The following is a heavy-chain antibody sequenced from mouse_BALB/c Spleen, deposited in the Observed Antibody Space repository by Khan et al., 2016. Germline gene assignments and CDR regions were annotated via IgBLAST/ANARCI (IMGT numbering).Heavy chain of an antibody. Sequence: EVQLQESGPGLVKPSQSLSLTCTVTGFSITSDYAWNWIRQFPGNKLEWMGYISYSGTTRYNPSLKSRISITRDTSKNQFFLQLNSVTTEDTATCYCVRSLFYYAMDYWGQGTSVTVSS. CDR3: VRSLFYYAMDY. CDR1: GFSITSDYA. CDR2: ISYSGTT. V-gene: IGHV3-2*02. J-gene: IGHJ4*01.